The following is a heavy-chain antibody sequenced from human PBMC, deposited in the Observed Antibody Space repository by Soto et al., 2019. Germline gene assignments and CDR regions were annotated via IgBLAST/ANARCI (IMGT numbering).Heavy chain of an antibody. J-gene: IGHJ4*02. CDR3: ARDITKWQVPGSH. CDR2: INGAIGNT. V-gene: IGHV1-3*01. Sequence: ASVKVSCKAFEYTFTNYGIHWVRQAPGQGLEWMGWINGAIGNTKYSQKFQGRVTISRDTSASTAYMELSSLRSEDTAVYYCARDITKWQVPGSHWGQGTLVTVSS. D-gene: IGHD6-19*01. CDR1: EYTFTNYG.